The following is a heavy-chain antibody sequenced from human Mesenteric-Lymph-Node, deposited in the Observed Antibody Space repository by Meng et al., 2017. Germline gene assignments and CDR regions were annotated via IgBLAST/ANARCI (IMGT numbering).Heavy chain of an antibody. CDR1: GYTFTSYG. J-gene: IGHJ6*02. Sequence: ASVKVSCKASGYTFTSYGISWVRQAPGQGLEWMGWIGAYNGNTNYAQKLQGRVTMTTDTSTSTAYMELRSLRSDDAAVYYCNSARMVRGYYYYGMDVWGQGTTVTVSS. V-gene: IGHV1-18*01. D-gene: IGHD3-10*01. CDR2: IGAYNGNT. CDR3: NSARMVRGYYYYGMDV.